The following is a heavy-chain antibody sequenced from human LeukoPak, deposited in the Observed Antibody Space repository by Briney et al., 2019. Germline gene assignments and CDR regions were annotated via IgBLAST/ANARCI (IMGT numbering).Heavy chain of an antibody. CDR3: ARGYNWRHGGAFDI. D-gene: IGHD1-20*01. Sequence: GGSLRLSCAASGFTFSSHWMNWVRQAPGKGLEWVSYISSSGITIYYADSVKGRFTISRDNAKNSLYLQMNSLRAEDTAIYYCARGYNWRHGGAFDIWGQGTMVTVSS. CDR1: GFTFSSHW. V-gene: IGHV3-48*04. J-gene: IGHJ3*02. CDR2: ISSSGITI.